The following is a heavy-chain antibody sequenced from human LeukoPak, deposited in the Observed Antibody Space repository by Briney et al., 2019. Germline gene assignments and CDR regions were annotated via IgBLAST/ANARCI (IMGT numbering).Heavy chain of an antibody. CDR3: ARDILSGRHGYFDY. CDR2: ISDSGDKT. CDR1: GFTFSNYA. V-gene: IGHV3-23*01. Sequence: GGSLRLSCAASGFTFSNYAMSWFRQAPGKGLECVSAISDSGDKTDYADSVRGRFTIYRDNSKDTLYLQMNSLRAEDTAVYYCARDILSGRHGYFDYWGQGTLVTVSS. J-gene: IGHJ4*02. D-gene: IGHD1-26*01.